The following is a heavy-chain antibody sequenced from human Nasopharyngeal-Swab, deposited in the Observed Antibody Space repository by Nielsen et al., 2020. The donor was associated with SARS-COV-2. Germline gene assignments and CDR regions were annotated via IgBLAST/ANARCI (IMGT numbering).Heavy chain of an antibody. CDR3: ARAYGDYPYWADY. D-gene: IGHD4-17*01. CDR1: GGSISSGGYY. CDR2: IYYSGST. J-gene: IGHJ4*02. Sequence: SETLSLTCTVSGGSISSGGYYWSWIRQHPGKGLERIGYIYYSGSTYYNPSLKSRVTISVDTSKNQFSLKLSSVTAADTAVYYCARAYGDYPYWADYWGQGTLVTVSS. V-gene: IGHV4-31*03.